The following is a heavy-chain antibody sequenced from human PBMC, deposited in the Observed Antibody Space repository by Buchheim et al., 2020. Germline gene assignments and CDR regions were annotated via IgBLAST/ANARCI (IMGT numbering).Heavy chain of an antibody. CDR2: IRYDGSNK. J-gene: IGHJ4*02. CDR3: AKDRLGYCSGGSCYFDY. CDR1: GFTFSSYG. Sequence: QVQLVESGGGVVQPGRSLRLSCAASGFTFSSYGMHWVRQAPGKGLEWVAFIRYDGSNKYYEDSGKGRFTISRDNSKNTLNMQMNSLRAEDTAVYYCAKDRLGYCSGGSCYFDYWGQGTL. V-gene: IGHV3-30*02. D-gene: IGHD2-15*01.